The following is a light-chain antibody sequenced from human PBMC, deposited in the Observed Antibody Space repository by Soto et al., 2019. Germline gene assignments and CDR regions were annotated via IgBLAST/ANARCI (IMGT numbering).Light chain of an antibody. V-gene: IGKV1-5*01. CDR1: QSISSW. Sequence: IPMTQSPSTLSASVGDRVTITCRASQSISSWLAWYQQKPGKAPKLLIYDASTLKTGVPSRFSGSGSGSEFNFTITGLQPDDFVTYFCQQYNTYATFGQGTRLEIK. CDR3: QQYNTYAT. CDR2: DAS. J-gene: IGKJ5*01.